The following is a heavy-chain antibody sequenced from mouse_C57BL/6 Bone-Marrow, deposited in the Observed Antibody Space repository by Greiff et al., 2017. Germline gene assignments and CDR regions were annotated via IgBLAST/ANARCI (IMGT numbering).Heavy chain of an antibody. Sequence: VQLQQSGPELVKPGASVKISCKASGYAFSSSWMNWVKQRPGKGLEWIGRIYPGDGDTNYNGKFKGKATLTADKSSSTAYMQLSSLTSEDSAVYICARRTVPWYYYAMDYWGQGTSVTVSS. V-gene: IGHV1-82*01. J-gene: IGHJ4*01. D-gene: IGHD1-1*01. CDR3: ARRTVPWYYYAMDY. CDR2: IYPGDGDT. CDR1: GYAFSSSW.